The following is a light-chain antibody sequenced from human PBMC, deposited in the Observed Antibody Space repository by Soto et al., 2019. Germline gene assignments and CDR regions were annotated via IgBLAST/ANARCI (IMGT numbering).Light chain of an antibody. CDR2: GTS. CDR1: QSVSNRE. CDR3: QQSGSSPPFI. Sequence: EIVLTQSPGTLSLSPGERATLSCRASQSVSNREIAWYQQIPGQAPRLLIFGTSNRATGIPDRFSGSGSGTDFTLSISRLEPEDFALYYCQQSGSSPPFIFGPGTKVDIK. V-gene: IGKV3-20*01. J-gene: IGKJ3*01.